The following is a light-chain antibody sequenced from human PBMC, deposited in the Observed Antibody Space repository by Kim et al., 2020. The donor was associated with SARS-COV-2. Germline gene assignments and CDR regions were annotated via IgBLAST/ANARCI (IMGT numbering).Light chain of an antibody. V-gene: IGKV2-30*02. CDR2: KVS. J-gene: IGKJ2*01. CDR1: QSLVHSDGNTY. CDR3: IQSTYWPRYT. Sequence: DVVMTQSPLSLPVTLGQPASISCRSSQSLVHSDGNTYLNWFQQRPGQSPRRLIYKVSNRDSGVPDRFSGSGSGTDFTLKISMEDADDVGVYYCIQSTYWPRYTCRQDTDLEI.